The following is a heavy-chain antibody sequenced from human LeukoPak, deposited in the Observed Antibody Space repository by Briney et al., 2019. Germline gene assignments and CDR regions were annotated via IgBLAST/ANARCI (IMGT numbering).Heavy chain of an antibody. CDR3: ARDVTMIVARDAFDI. V-gene: IGHV4-38-2*02. D-gene: IGHD3-22*01. J-gene: IGHJ3*02. Sequence: PSETLSLTCTVSGYSISSGYYWGWIRQPPGKGLEWIGSIYHTGSTYYNPSLKSRVTISVDTSKNQFSLKLSSVTAADTAVYYCARDVTMIVARDAFDIWGQGTMVTVSS. CDR1: GYSISSGYY. CDR2: IYHTGST.